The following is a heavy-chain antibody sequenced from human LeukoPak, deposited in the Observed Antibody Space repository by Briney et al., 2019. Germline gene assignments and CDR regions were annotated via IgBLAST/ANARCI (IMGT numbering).Heavy chain of an antibody. D-gene: IGHD2-15*01. Sequence: GGSLRVSCAASGFTFSSYAMHWVRQGPGKGLEWVAAIGKDGTDKYYADSVKGRFTISRDNSKNTLYLQMNSLRPEDTAVYYCAKREYCSGGSCYHFDYWGQGTRVTVSS. CDR1: GFTFSSYA. CDR2: IGKDGTDK. V-gene: IGHV3-30*02. J-gene: IGHJ4*02. CDR3: AKREYCSGGSCYHFDY.